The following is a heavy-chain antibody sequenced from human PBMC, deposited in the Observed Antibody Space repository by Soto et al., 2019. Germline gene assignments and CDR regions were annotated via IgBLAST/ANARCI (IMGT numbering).Heavy chain of an antibody. Sequence: PGESLKISCKGPGYSFTRYWIGWVRQMPGKGLEWMGIIYPGDSDTRYSPSFQGQVTISVDKSISTAYLQWSSLKASDTAMYYCARSMGSSPHYFAYWGQGTLVTVSS. J-gene: IGHJ4*02. D-gene: IGHD6-13*01. V-gene: IGHV5-51*01. CDR1: GYSFTRYW. CDR2: IYPGDSDT. CDR3: ARSMGSSPHYFAY.